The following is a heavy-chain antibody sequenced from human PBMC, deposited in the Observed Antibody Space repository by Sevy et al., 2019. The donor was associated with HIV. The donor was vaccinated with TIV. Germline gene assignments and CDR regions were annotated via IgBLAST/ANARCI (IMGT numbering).Heavy chain of an antibody. CDR3: ARVRVAAADYYFDY. CDR2: ISSGGRTI. V-gene: IGHV3-11*01. Sequence: GSLRLSCAASGFTLSDYYMSWIRQAPGKGLEWVSYISSGGRTIYYADSVKGRFTISRDNAKNSLYLQMNSLRAEDTAVYYCARVRVAAADYYFDYWGQGTLVTVSS. CDR1: GFTLSDYY. D-gene: IGHD6-25*01. J-gene: IGHJ4*02.